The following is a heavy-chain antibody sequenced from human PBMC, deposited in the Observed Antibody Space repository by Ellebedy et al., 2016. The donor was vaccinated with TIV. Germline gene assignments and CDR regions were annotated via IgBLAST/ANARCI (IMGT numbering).Heavy chain of an antibody. CDR3: AREGAGNGNSPAFDI. J-gene: IGHJ3*02. D-gene: IGHD4-23*01. CDR1: GGTFSSYA. Sequence: ASVKVSCKASGGTFSSYAISWVRQAPGQGLEWMGRIIPILGIANYAQKFQGRVTITADKSTSTAYMELSSLRSEDTAVYYCAREGAGNGNSPAFDIWGQGTMVTVSS. CDR2: IIPILGIA. V-gene: IGHV1-69*04.